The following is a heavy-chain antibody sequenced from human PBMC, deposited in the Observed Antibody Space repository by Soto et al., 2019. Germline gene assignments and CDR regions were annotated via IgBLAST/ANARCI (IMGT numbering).Heavy chain of an antibody. CDR1: GRSISTSVYY. D-gene: IGHD1-26*01. J-gene: IGHJ4*02. CDR3: ARRWGFTFDY. V-gene: IGHV4-39*01. Sequence: SDTLSLTCTVSGRSISTSVYYWRWIRQPPGRGLEWMANIYYSGSAYYNPSLKSRVSTSVDTSKNQFSLKLSSVTAADTAVYYCARRWGFTFDYWGQGTLVTVSS. CDR2: IYYSGSA.